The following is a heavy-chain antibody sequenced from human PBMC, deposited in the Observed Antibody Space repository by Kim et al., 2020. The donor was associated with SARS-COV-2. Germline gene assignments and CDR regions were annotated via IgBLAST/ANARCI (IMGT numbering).Heavy chain of an antibody. D-gene: IGHD5-12*01. J-gene: IGHJ4*02. CDR2: ISSNGGST. V-gene: IGHV3-64D*09. CDR1: GFTFSSYA. CDR3: VSYSGYDYIRGYSYGSDGY. Sequence: GGSLRLSCSASGFTFSSYAMHWVRQAPGKGLEYVSAISSNGGSTYYADSVKGRFTISRDNSKNTLYLQMSSLRAEDTAVYYCVSYSGYDYIRGYSYGSDGYWGQGTLVTVSS.